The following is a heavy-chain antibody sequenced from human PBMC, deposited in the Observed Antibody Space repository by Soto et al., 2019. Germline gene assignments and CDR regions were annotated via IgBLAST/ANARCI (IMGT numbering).Heavy chain of an antibody. Sequence: ASVKVSCKASGYTFTNYAMHWVRQAPGQRLEWMGWINTGNGDTKYSQKFQGRVTITRDTSASTAYMELSSLRSEDTAVYYCARGPQWLVLFQHWGQGTLVTVSS. D-gene: IGHD6-19*01. J-gene: IGHJ1*01. V-gene: IGHV1-3*04. CDR2: INTGNGDT. CDR1: GYTFTNYA. CDR3: ARGPQWLVLFQH.